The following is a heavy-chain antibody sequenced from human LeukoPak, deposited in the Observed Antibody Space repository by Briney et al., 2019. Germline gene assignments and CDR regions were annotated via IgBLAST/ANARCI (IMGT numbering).Heavy chain of an antibody. D-gene: IGHD2-2*01. CDR2: IYSGGST. V-gene: IGHV3-53*01. CDR3: ARGLGYCTSTTCLLPFDY. J-gene: IGHJ4*02. Sequence: PGGTLTLSCAAPGLTVSNYYMTWVRQAPGKGLTCVSVIYSGGSTNYADSVKGRVTVSRDKSKDTLYLQMNRLRAEDTAMYYCARGLGYCTSTTCLLPFDYWGEGSLVTVSS. CDR1: GLTVSNYY.